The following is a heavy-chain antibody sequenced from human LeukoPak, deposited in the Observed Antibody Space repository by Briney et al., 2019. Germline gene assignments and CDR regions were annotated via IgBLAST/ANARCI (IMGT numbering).Heavy chain of an antibody. V-gene: IGHV4-59*01. CDR2: IYYSGST. J-gene: IGHJ5*02. D-gene: IGHD6-19*01. CDR3: ARGPSVAGTGFDP. CDR1: GGSISSYY. Sequence: SETLSPTCTVSGGSISSYYWSWIRQPPGKGLEWIGYIYYSGSTNYNPSLKSRVTISVDTSKNQFSLKLSSVTAADTAVYYCARGPSVAGTGFDPWGQGTLVTVSS.